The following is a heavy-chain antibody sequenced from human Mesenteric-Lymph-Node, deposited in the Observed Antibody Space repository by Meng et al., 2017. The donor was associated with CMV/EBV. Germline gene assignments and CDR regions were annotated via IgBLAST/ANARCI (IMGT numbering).Heavy chain of an antibody. CDR1: GFTLRSYG. D-gene: IGHD6-19*01. J-gene: IGHJ4*02. Sequence: GGSLRLSCAASGFTLRSYGIHWVRQAPGKGLEWVAFIRYDGGEKYYTDSVKGRFTISRDNSKDTLYLQMNSLRPEDTAVYYCARDLNTYSSGWWYFDYWGQGTLVTVSS. V-gene: IGHV3-30*02. CDR3: ARDLNTYSSGWWYFDY. CDR2: IRYDGGEK.